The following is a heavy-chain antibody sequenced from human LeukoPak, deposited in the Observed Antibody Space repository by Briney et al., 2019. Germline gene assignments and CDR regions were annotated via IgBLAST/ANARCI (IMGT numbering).Heavy chain of an antibody. V-gene: IGHV6-1*01. CDR3: AQGIAVGGTVGDFAY. D-gene: IGHD6-13*01. J-gene: IGHJ4*02. CDR1: GDTVSSSTAT. Sequence: SQTLPLTCAISGDTVSSSTATWNWIRQSPSRGLEGLGSTYYRSKWYNGYAVSVKGRISINPDQSKNQFSLHLNSATPEDTAVYFCAQGIAVGGTVGDFAYWGQGSPVTVSS. CDR2: TYYRSKWYN.